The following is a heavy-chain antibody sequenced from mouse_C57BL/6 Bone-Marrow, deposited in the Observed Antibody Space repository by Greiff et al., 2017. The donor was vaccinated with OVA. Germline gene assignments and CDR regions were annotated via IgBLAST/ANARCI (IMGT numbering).Heavy chain of an antibody. V-gene: IGHV1-85*01. CDR2: VYPRDGST. D-gene: IGHD4-1*01. J-gene: IGHJ3*01. CDR3: ARFGTWAWFAY. Sequence: VQLQESGPELVKPGASVKLSCKASGYTFTSYDINWVKQRPGQGLEWIGWVYPRDGSTKYNEKFKGKATLTVDPSSSTAYMELHSLTSEDSAVYFCARFGTWAWFAYWGQGTLVTVSA. CDR1: GYTFTSYD.